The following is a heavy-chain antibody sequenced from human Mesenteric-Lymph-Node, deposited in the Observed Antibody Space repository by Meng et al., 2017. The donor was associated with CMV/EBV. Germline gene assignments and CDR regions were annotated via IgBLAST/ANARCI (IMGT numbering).Heavy chain of an antibody. CDR3: ARGSPGGFWSRSHAPFYYDMDV. CDR1: GFTFSSFD. Sequence: GGSLRLSCAASGFTFSSFDMHWVRQATGKGLEWVAAINTAGDTYYSASVKGRVTISRENAKESLYLQMNSLRAGDTAVYYCARGSPGGFWSRSHAPFYYDMDVWGQGTTVTVSS. D-gene: IGHD3-3*01. V-gene: IGHV3-13*01. CDR2: INTAGDT. J-gene: IGHJ6*02.